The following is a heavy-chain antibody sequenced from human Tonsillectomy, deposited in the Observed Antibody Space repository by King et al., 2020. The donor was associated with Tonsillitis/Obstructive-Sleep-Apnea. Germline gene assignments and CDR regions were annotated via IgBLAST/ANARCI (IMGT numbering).Heavy chain of an antibody. CDR1: GYTFTRNY. V-gene: IGHV1-46*01. D-gene: IGHD3-10*02. CDR3: VRDDNDVHHLDC. CDR2: INPSDGIT. J-gene: IGHJ4*01. Sequence: QLVQSGAEVKKPGASVKVSCKASGYTFTRNYVHWVRQAPGQGLEWMGIINPSDGITTYAQKFQDRVTMTRDTSTSTVYMELSSLRAEDTAVYYCVRDDNDVHHLDCWGHGSLVTVSS.